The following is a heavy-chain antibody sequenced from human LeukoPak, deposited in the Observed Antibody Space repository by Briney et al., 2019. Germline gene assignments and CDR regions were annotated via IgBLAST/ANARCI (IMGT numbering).Heavy chain of an antibody. CDR2: IYYSGST. J-gene: IGHJ4*02. CDR3: ARHAPHYDFWSGYWPYYFDY. CDR1: GGSISSYY. V-gene: IGHV4-59*08. D-gene: IGHD3-3*01. Sequence: PSETLSLTCTVSGGSISSYYWSWIRQPPGKGLEWIGYIYYSGSTNYNPSLKSRVTISVDTSKNQFSLKLSSVTAADTAVYYCARHAPHYDFWSGYWPYYFDYWGQGTLVTVSS.